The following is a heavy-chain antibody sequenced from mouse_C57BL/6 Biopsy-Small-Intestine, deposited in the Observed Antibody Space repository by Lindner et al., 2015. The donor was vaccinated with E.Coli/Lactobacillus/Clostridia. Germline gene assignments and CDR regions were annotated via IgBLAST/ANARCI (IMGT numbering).Heavy chain of an antibody. Sequence: VQLQESGPGLVKPSQTVFLTCTVTGISITTGNYRWSWIRQFPGNKLEWIGYIYYSGTITYNPSLTSRTTITRDTPKNQFFLEMNSLTAEDTATYYCARKAIYSNYWYFDVWGKGTTVTVSS. CDR3: ARKAIYSNYWYFDV. V-gene: IGHV3-5*01. D-gene: IGHD2-5*01. CDR2: IYYSGTI. CDR1: GISITTGNYR. J-gene: IGHJ1*03.